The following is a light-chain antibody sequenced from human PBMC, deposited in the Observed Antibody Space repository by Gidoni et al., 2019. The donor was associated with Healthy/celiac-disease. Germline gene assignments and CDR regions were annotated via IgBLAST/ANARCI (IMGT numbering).Light chain of an antibody. CDR2: KAS. CDR1: QSISSW. CDR3: QQYNSYSPET. Sequence: DLQMTQSPPTLSASVGDRVTITCRASQSISSWLAWYQQKPGKAPKLLIYKASSLESGVPSRFSGSGSGTEFTLTISSLQPDDFATYYCQQYNSYSPETFGQGTKVEIK. J-gene: IGKJ1*01. V-gene: IGKV1-5*03.